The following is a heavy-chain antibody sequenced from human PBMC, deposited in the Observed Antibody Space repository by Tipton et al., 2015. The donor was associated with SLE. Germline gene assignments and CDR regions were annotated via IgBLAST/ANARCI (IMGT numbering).Heavy chain of an antibody. CDR3: AKTGADPVVPAAMWWVDY. CDR1: GFTFSSYA. CDR2: ISSSSSYI. D-gene: IGHD2-2*01. V-gene: IGHV3-21*01. Sequence: GSLRLSCAASGFTFSSYAMHWVRQAPGKGLEWVSSISSSSSYIYYADSVKGRFTISRDNAKNSLYLQMNSLRAEDTAVYYCAKTGADPVVPAAMWWVDYWGQGTLVTVSS. J-gene: IGHJ4*02.